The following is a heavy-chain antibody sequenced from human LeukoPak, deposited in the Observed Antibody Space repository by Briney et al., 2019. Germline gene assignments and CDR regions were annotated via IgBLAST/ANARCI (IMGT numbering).Heavy chain of an antibody. CDR2: LYSSGNS. CDR1: GGSISSYY. D-gene: IGHD1-26*01. V-gene: IGHV4-4*07. Sequence: SETLSLTCTVSGGSISSYYWNWIRQPAGKGLEWIGRLYSSGNSNYNPSLKSRVTMSVDTSKNQFSLKLTSVTAADTAVYYCAREKGGSYLVDYWGQGTLVTVSS. J-gene: IGHJ4*02. CDR3: AREKGGSYLVDY.